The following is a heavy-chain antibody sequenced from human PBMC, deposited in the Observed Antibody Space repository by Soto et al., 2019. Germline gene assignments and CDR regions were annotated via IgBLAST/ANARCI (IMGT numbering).Heavy chain of an antibody. CDR2: IWYDGSNK. J-gene: IGHJ3*02. V-gene: IGHV3-33*01. Sequence: QVQLVESGGGVVQPGRSLRLSCAASGFTFSSYGMHWVRQAPGKGLEWVAVIWYDGSNKYYADSVKGRFTISRDNSKNTLYLQMNSLRAEDTAVYYFARGGRGAAALESWDDAFDICGQGTMVTVSS. CDR3: ARGGRGAAALESWDDAFDI. D-gene: IGHD6-13*01. CDR1: GFTFSSYG.